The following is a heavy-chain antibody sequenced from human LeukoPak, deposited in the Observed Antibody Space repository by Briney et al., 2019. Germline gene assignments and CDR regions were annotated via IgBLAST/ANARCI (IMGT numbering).Heavy chain of an antibody. CDR3: ARVGLLVDAFDI. J-gene: IGHJ3*02. Sequence: GGSLRLSCAASGFTFSNYWMTWVRQAPGKGLEWVSYISSSGSTIYYADSVKGRFTISRDNAKNSLYLQMNSLRAEDTAVYYCARVGLLVDAFDIWGQGTMVTVSS. D-gene: IGHD3-10*01. CDR2: ISSSGSTI. CDR1: GFTFSNYW. V-gene: IGHV3-11*01.